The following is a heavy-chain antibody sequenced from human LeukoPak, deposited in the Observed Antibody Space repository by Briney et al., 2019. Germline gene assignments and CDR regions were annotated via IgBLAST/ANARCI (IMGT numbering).Heavy chain of an antibody. D-gene: IGHD2-21*01. CDR1: GFTFSSYA. Sequence: GGSLRLSCAASGFTFSSYAMSWVRQAPGKGLEWAANINQDGNSQNYVDSVRGRFTISKDNAKNSVYLQMNSLRAEDTAVYYCARSLWPEDYWGQGILVTVSS. CDR3: ARSLWPEDY. J-gene: IGHJ4*02. V-gene: IGHV3-7*01. CDR2: INQDGNSQ.